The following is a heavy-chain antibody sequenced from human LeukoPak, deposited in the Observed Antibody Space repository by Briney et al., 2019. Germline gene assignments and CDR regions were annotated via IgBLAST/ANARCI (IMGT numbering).Heavy chain of an antibody. J-gene: IGHJ3*02. CDR3: AKERSYGSNDAFDI. CDR1: GFTFDDYA. Sequence: GGSLRLSCAASGFTFDDYAMHWVRQAPGKGLEWVSGISWNSGSIGYADSVKGRFTISRDNAKNSLYLQMNSLRAEDMALYYCAKERSYGSNDAFDIWGQGTMVTVSS. V-gene: IGHV3-9*03. D-gene: IGHD5-18*01. CDR2: ISWNSGSI.